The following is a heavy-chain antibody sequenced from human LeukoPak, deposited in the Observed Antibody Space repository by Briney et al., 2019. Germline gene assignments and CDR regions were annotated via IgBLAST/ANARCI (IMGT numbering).Heavy chain of an antibody. V-gene: IGHV1-2*02. D-gene: IGHD2-21*01. CDR3: AVAPGDY. J-gene: IGHJ4*02. CDR2: INPKTDYT. CDR1: GYTLTDYY. Sequence: ASVKVSCKASGYTLTDYYIHWVRQAPGQGLEWMGWINPKTDYTYYSPKFQDRVTLTRDTSISTVYMELNRLTSDDTALFYCAVAPGDYWGQGTLVTVSS.